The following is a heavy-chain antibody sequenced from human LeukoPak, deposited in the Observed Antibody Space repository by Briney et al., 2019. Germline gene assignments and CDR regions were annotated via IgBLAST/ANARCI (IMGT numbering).Heavy chain of an antibody. D-gene: IGHD3-10*01. CDR3: ARPYYYGSGSWGSHYYYYMDV. CDR2: IYPGDSDT. V-gene: IGHV5-51*01. Sequence: GESLKISCKGSGYSFTSYWIGWVRQMPGNGLEWMGIIYPGDSDTRYSPSFQGQVTISADKSISTAYLQWSSLKASDTAMYYCARPYYYGSGSWGSHYYYYMDVWGKGTTVTVSS. CDR1: GYSFTSYW. J-gene: IGHJ6*03.